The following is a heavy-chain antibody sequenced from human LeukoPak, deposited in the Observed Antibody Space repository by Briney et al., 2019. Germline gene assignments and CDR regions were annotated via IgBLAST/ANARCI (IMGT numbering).Heavy chain of an antibody. J-gene: IGHJ5*02. CDR2: IYYSGST. CDR3: ARKREDYYAPENWFDP. D-gene: IGHD3-10*01. CDR1: GGSISSSSYY. V-gene: IGHV4-39*07. Sequence: PSETLSLTCTVSGGSISSSSYYWGWIRQPPGKGLEWIGSIYYSGSTYYNPSLKSRVTISVDTSKNQFSLKLSSVTAADTAVYYCARKREDYYAPENWFDPWGQGTLVTVSS.